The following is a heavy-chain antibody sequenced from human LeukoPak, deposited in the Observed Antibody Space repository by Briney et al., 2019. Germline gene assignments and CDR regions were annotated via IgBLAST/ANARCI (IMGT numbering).Heavy chain of an antibody. CDR1: GFTFSSYA. V-gene: IGHV3-23*01. Sequence: PGGSLRLSCAASGFTFSSYAMSWVRQAPGKGLEWVSAISGSGGSTYYADSVKGRFTISRDNSKNTLYLQMNSLRAEDTAVYYCAKGGEDCSSTSCINWFDPWGQRTLVTVSS. CDR2: ISGSGGST. CDR3: AKGGEDCSSTSCINWFDP. D-gene: IGHD2-2*01. J-gene: IGHJ5*02.